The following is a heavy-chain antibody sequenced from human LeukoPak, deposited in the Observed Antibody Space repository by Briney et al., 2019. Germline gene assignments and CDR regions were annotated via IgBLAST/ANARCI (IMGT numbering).Heavy chain of an antibody. CDR2: IGTASDT. V-gene: IGHV3-13*01. CDR3: ARGPPRGKYYYMDV. Sequence: QAGGSLRLSCAASGFTFSSLDMHWVRQPTGQGLEWVSTIGTASDTYYPGSVEGRFTLSRDNAKNSLYLQMNSLTAGDTAVYYCARGPPRGKYYYMDVWGKGTTVTVSS. CDR1: GFTFSSLD. J-gene: IGHJ6*03. D-gene: IGHD1-1*01.